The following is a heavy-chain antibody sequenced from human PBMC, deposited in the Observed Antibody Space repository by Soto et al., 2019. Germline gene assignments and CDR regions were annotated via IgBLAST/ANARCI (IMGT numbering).Heavy chain of an antibody. CDR2: ISSSSSYI. D-gene: IGHD3-16*01. J-gene: IGHJ5*02. Sequence: GGSLRLSCAASGFTFSSYSMNWVRQAPGKGLEWVSSISSSSSYIYYADSVKGRFTISRDNAKNSLYLQMNSLRAEDTAVHYCARSGGNWFDPWGQGTLVTVSS. CDR1: GFTFSSYS. V-gene: IGHV3-21*01. CDR3: ARSGGNWFDP.